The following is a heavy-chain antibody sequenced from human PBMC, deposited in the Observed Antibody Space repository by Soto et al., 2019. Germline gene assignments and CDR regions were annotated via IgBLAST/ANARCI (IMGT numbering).Heavy chain of an antibody. CDR2: ISGSGGST. Sequence: PGGSLRLSCAASGFTFSSYAMSWVRQAPGKGLEWVSAISGSGGSTYYADSVKGRFTISRDNSENTLYLQMNSLRAEDTAVYYCAKDYGWYSGYVRRYYGMDVWGQGTTVTVSS. CDR1: GFTFSSYA. J-gene: IGHJ6*02. CDR3: AKDYGWYSGYVRRYYGMDV. D-gene: IGHD5-12*01. V-gene: IGHV3-23*01.